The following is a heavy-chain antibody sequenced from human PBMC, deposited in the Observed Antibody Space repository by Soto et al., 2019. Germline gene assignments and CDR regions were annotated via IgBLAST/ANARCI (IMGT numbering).Heavy chain of an antibody. Sequence: PGGSLRLSCAASGFTFNNYAMSWVRQAPGKGLEWVSGISGSGATTFYADSVKGRFTISRDNSKNTLNLQMSSLRAEDTAVYYCAKGDCSRGSCYRGFDFWGQGSLVTVSS. D-gene: IGHD2-15*01. CDR1: GFTFNNYA. CDR2: ISGSGATT. V-gene: IGHV3-23*01. J-gene: IGHJ4*02. CDR3: AKGDCSRGSCYRGFDF.